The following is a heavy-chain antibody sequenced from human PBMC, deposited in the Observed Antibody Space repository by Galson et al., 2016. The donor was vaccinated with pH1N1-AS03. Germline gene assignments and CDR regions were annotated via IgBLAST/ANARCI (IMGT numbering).Heavy chain of an antibody. V-gene: IGHV5-51*01. CDR2: IYPSDSDA. CDR1: GYLFTIYW. CDR3: ARHASPTILSYHFDS. Sequence: QSGAEVKQPGESLKISCKASGYLFTIYWIAWVRQMPGKGLEWMGIIYPSDSDARYSPSFQGQVTFSADKSTSTAYLHLTTLKAADSAIYYCARHASPTILSYHFDSWGRGTLVTVSS. D-gene: IGHD1-26*01. J-gene: IGHJ4*02.